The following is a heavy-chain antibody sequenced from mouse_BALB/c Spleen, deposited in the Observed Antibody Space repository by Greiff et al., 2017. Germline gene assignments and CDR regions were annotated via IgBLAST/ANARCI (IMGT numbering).Heavy chain of an antibody. J-gene: IGHJ3*01. CDR3: AREGDLYDYGDPFAY. CDR2: IDPANGNT. V-gene: IGHV14-3*02. D-gene: IGHD2-4*01. CDR1: GFNIKDTY. Sequence: EVQLQQSGAELVKPGASVKLSCTASGFNIKDTYMHWVKQRPEQGLEWIGRIDPANGNTKYDPKFQGKATITADTSSNTAYLQLSSLTSEDTAVYYCAREGDLYDYGDPFAYWGQGTLVTVSA.